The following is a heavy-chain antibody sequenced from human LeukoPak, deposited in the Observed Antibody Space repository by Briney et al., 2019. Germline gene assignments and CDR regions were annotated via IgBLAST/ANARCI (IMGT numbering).Heavy chain of an antibody. CDR3: ARSAYGWTEQFDF. J-gene: IGHJ4*02. CDR1: GFTFSSYE. CDR2: ISSSGSTI. Sequence: GGSLRLSCAASGFTFSSYEMNWVRQAPGKGLEWVSYISSSGSTIYYAASVKGRFTISRDNAKNSLYLQMNSLRAEDTAVYFCARSAYGWTEQFDFWGQGTLVTVSS. V-gene: IGHV3-48*03. D-gene: IGHD1/OR15-1a*01.